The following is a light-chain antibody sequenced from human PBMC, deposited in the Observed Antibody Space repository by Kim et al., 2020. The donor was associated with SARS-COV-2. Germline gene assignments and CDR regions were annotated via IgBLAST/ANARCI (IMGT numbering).Light chain of an antibody. CDR2: GAS. CDR1: QSVSSSY. Sequence: TLSWSPGERATLSCRASQSVSSSYLAWYQQKPGQAPRLLIYGASSRATGIPDRFSGSGSGTDFTLTISRLEPEDFAVYYCQQLGTFGPGTKVDIK. CDR3: QQLGT. J-gene: IGKJ3*01. V-gene: IGKV3-20*01.